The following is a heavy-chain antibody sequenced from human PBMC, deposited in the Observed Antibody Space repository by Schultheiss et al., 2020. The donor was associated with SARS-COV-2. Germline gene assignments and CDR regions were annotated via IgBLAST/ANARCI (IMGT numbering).Heavy chain of an antibody. V-gene: IGHV3-30*07. D-gene: IGHD2-21*02. J-gene: IGHJ4*02. Sequence: GGSLRLSCAASGFTFSSYAMHWVRQAPGKGLEWVAVISYDGSNKYYADSVKGRFTISRDNSKNTLYLQMNSLRAEDTAVYYCARPPPSTYCGGDCGGDYWGQGTLVTVSS. CDR2: ISYDGSNK. CDR3: ARPPPSTYCGGDCGGDY. CDR1: GFTFSSYA.